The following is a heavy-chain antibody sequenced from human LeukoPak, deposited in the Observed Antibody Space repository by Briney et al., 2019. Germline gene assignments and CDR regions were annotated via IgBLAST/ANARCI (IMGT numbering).Heavy chain of an antibody. CDR3: AREMGRAAYKNWFDP. CDR2: THHSGST. V-gene: IGHV4-4*02. J-gene: IGHJ5*01. CDR1: GDSISSSNW. Sequence: SETLSLTCAVSGDSISSSNWWNWVRQPPGKGLEWIGETHHSGSTHYNPSLKSGVTISVDTSKNQFSLKLSSVTAADTAVYYCAREMGRAAYKNWFDPWGQGTLVTVSS. D-gene: IGHD3-10*01.